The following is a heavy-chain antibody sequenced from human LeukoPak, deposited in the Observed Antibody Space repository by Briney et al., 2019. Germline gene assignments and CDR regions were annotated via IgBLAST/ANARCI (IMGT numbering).Heavy chain of an antibody. D-gene: IGHD4-17*01. J-gene: IGHJ4*02. V-gene: IGHV1-18*01. Sequence: ASVKVSCKASGYTFTSYGISWVRQAPGHGLEWMGWISAYNGNTNYAQKLQGRVTMTTDTSTSTAYMELRSLRSDDTAVYYCAREHYGDYVSYFDYWGQGTLVTVSS. CDR1: GYTFTSYG. CDR2: ISAYNGNT. CDR3: AREHYGDYVSYFDY.